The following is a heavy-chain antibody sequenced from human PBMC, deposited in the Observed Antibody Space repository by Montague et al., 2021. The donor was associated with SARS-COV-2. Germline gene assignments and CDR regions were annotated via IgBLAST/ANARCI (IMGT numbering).Heavy chain of an antibody. D-gene: IGHD4-11*01. V-gene: IGHV4-59*08. CDR3: ARHLRVTTVTSHMYHYAMDV. Sequence: SETLSLTCSVSGDSISNYSWSWIRQSPGKGLEWIGYIYYSGSTNYNPSLTSRVTTSVDTSKNQVSLKLTPVTAADTAVYYCARHLRVTTVTSHMYHYAMDVWGQGTTVTVSS. CDR1: GDSISNYS. J-gene: IGHJ6*02. CDR2: IYYSGST.